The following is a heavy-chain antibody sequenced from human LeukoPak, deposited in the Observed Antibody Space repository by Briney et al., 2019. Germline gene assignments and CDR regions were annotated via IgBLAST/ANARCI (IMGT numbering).Heavy chain of an antibody. V-gene: IGHV3-23*01. CDR2: ISGSGGST. D-gene: IGHD3-10*01. CDR1: EFTFSSYA. J-gene: IGHJ4*02. CDR3: AKALIHSGSYYNNPFDY. Sequence: PGGSLRLSCAASEFTFSSYAMSWVRQAPGKGLEWVSAISGSGGSTYYADSVKGRFTISRDNSKNTLYLQMNSLRAEDTAVYYCAKALIHSGSYYNNPFDYWGQGTLVTVSS.